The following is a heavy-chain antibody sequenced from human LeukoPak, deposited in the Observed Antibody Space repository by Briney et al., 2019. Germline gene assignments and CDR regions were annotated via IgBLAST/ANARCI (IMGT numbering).Heavy chain of an antibody. CDR2: VSGSGGST. D-gene: IGHD5-12*01. Sequence: GGSLRLSRAASGFTFSRCVMSWVGQAAGRGREWVAGVSGSGGSTYYADSVKGRFTIYRDNSKNTLYLQMNSLRAEDTAVYYCAKELGYSGYVSDGMDVWGQGTTVTVSS. CDR3: AKELGYSGYVSDGMDV. CDR1: GFTFSRCV. J-gene: IGHJ6*02. V-gene: IGHV3-23*01.